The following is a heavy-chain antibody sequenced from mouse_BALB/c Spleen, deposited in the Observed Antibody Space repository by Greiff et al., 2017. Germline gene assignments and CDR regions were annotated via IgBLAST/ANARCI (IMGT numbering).Heavy chain of an antibody. CDR1: GFTFSSYT. CDR3: ARNYRSLMDY. J-gene: IGHJ4*01. CDR2: ISSGGGNT. D-gene: IGHD2-14*01. V-gene: IGHV5-9*03. Sequence: DVKLVESGGGLVKPGGSLKLSCAASGFTFSSYTMSWVRQTPEKRLEWVATISSGGGNTYYPDSVKGRFTISRDNAKNNLYLQMSSLRSEDTALYYCARNYRSLMDYWGQGTSVTVSS.